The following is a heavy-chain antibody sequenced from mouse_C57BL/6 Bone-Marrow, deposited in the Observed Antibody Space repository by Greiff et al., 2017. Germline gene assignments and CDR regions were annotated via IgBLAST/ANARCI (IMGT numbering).Heavy chain of an antibody. Sequence: QVQLQQPGAELVKPGASVKLSCKASGYTFTSYWMQWVKQRPGQGLEWSGEIDPSDSYTNYNQKFKGKATLTVDTSSSTAYMQLSSLTSEDSTVYYCASSRLISFAYWGQGTLVTVSA. D-gene: IGHD1-3*01. CDR1: GYTFTSYW. J-gene: IGHJ3*01. CDR3: ASSRLISFAY. V-gene: IGHV1-50*01. CDR2: IDPSDSYT.